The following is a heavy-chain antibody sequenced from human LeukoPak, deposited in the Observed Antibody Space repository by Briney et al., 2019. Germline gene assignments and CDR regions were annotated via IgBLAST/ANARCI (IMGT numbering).Heavy chain of an antibody. D-gene: IGHD3-3*01. CDR1: GGSISSGDYY. J-gene: IGHJ4*02. Sequence: PSETLSLTCTVSGGSISSGDYYWSWIRRPPGKGLEWIGYIYYSGSTYYNPSLKSRVTISVDTSKNQFSLKLSSVTAADTAVYYCARDPHGGDFWSGLTYWGQGTLVTVSS. CDR2: IYYSGST. V-gene: IGHV4-30-4*08. CDR3: ARDPHGGDFWSGLTY.